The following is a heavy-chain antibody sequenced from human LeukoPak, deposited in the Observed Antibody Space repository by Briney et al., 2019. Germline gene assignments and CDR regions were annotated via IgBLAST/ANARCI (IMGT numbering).Heavy chain of an antibody. CDR1: GFTFSSYA. CDR2: ISGSGGST. CDR3: ARRLRDDYGDATRYYYYGMDV. V-gene: IGHV3-23*01. D-gene: IGHD4-17*01. Sequence: GGSLRLSCAASGFTFSSYAMSWVRQAPGKGLEWVSAISGSGGSTYYADSVKGRFTISRDNSKNTLYLQMNSLRAEDTAVYYCARRLRDDYGDATRYYYYGMDVWGQGTTVTVSS. J-gene: IGHJ6*02.